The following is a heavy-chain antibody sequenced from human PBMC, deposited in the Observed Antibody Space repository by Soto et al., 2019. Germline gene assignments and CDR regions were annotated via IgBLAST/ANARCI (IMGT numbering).Heavy chain of an antibody. J-gene: IGHJ6*02. D-gene: IGHD2-15*01. CDR2: LEPTGGRT. Sequence: QVHLVQSGAEVKKPGASVKVSCKASGYTFENYYIHWVRQAPGQGLEWLGILEPTGGRTTYAQKFQDRVTMTRDTSTSTVYMELTSLRSNDTALYYCARELQFPHQETGMDVWGQGTTVTVSS. V-gene: IGHV1-46*02. CDR1: GYTFENYY. CDR3: ARELQFPHQETGMDV.